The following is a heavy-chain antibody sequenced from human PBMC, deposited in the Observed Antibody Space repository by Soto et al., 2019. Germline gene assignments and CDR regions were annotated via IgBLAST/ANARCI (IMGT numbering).Heavy chain of an antibody. Sequence: GESLKVSCPGSGYSFTSYLIGGVRQRPGKGLEWMGRINPSDSYTTYSPSFQGHVTISTDKSFSTAYLQWSGLKASDTAMYYCARLGYCTGNSCYTFDSWGQGTLVTVSS. D-gene: IGHD2-2*02. CDR2: INPSDSYT. J-gene: IGHJ4*02. CDR1: GYSFTSYL. V-gene: IGHV5-10-1*01. CDR3: ARLGYCTGNSCYTFDS.